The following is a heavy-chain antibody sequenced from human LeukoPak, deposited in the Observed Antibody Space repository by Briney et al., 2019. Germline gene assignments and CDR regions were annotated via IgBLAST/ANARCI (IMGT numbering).Heavy chain of an antibody. D-gene: IGHD1-26*01. CDR2: INTDASNT. J-gene: IGHJ4*02. Sequence: GGSLGLSCAASGFTFSRFWMHWVRQAPGKGLVWVSRINTDASNTIYADSVKGRFTISRDNAKNTLYQQMNSLRAEDTAVYYCARDQSIAGPTTADYWGQGTRVSVSS. CDR3: ARDQSIAGPTTADY. CDR1: GFTFSRFW. V-gene: IGHV3-74*01.